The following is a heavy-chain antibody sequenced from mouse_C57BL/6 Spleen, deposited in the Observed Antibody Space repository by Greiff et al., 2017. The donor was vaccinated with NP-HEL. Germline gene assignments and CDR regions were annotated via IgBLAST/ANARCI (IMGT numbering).Heavy chain of an antibody. J-gene: IGHJ2*01. CDR3: TRGNLQLRPFDY. CDR1: GYTFTDYE. CDR2: IDPETGGT. V-gene: IGHV1-15*01. D-gene: IGHD3-2*02. Sequence: QVTLKVSGAELVRPGASVTLSCKASGYTFTDYEMHWVKQTPVHGLEWIGAIDPETGGTAYNQKFKGKAILTADKSSSTAYMELRSLTSEDSAVYYCTRGNLQLRPFDYWGQGTTLTVSS.